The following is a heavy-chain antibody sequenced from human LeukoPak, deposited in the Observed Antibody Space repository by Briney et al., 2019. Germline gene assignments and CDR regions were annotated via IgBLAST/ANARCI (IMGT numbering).Heavy chain of an antibody. Sequence: PGGSLRLSCAASGFTFSSYGMHWVRQAPGKGLEWVSYISSSGSTIYYADCGKGRFTITRDNAKNTLNLQMNSLRSEDTAVYYCARDLGQYYDTSDNWFDPWGQGTLVTVSS. CDR2: ISSSGSTI. J-gene: IGHJ5*02. CDR3: ARDLGQYYDTSDNWFDP. D-gene: IGHD3-22*01. CDR1: GFTFSSYG. V-gene: IGHV3-48*04.